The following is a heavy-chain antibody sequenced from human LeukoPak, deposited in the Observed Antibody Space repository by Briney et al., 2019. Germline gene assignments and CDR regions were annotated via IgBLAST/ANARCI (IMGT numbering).Heavy chain of an antibody. CDR1: GGTFSSYD. Sequence: SVKVSCKASGGTFSSYDISWVRQAPGQGLEWMGRIIPIFGTANYAQKFQGRVTITTDESTITAYMELSSLRSEDTAVYYCAKDRRLVVRGVIGDYWGQGTLVTVSS. V-gene: IGHV1-69*05. D-gene: IGHD3-10*01. CDR2: IIPIFGTA. J-gene: IGHJ4*02. CDR3: AKDRRLVVRGVIGDY.